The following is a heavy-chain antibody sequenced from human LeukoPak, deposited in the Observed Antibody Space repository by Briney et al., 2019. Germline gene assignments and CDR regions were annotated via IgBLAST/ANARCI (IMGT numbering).Heavy chain of an antibody. D-gene: IGHD1-7*01. CDR2: IDPSGDST. CDR3: ARGELREAGYFDY. V-gene: IGHV1-46*01. J-gene: IGHJ4*02. Sequence: GASVKVSCKASGYTFSSYAISWVRQAPGQGLEWMGIIDPSGDSTTNAPKFQGRVTMTRDTSTSTVHMELRGLRSEDTAVYYCARGELREAGYFDYWGQGTLVTVSS. CDR1: GYTFSSYA.